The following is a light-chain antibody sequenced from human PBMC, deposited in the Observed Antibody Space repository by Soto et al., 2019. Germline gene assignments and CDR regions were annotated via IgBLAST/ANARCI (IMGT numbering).Light chain of an antibody. Sequence: QSVLTQPASVSGSPGQSIIISCTGTSSDFGGYNYVSWYQQHPGKAPKLMIYEVSNRPSGVSNRFSGSKSGNTASLTISGLQAEDEADYYCSSYTSSSTPFYVFGTGTKLTVL. CDR3: SSYTSSSTPFYV. CDR2: EVS. CDR1: SSDFGGYNY. V-gene: IGLV2-14*01. J-gene: IGLJ1*01.